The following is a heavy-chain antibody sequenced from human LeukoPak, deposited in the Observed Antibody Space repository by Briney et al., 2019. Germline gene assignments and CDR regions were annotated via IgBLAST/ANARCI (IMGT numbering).Heavy chain of an antibody. J-gene: IGHJ6*03. D-gene: IGHD6-6*01. CDR3: AKEGRDSSSWGRLHYYYMDV. CDR2: ISGSGGST. Sequence: GGSLRLSCAASGFTVSSNYMSWVRQAPGKGLEWVSAISGSGGSTYYADSEKGRFTISRDNSKNTLYLQMNSLRAEDTAVYYCAKEGRDSSSWGRLHYYYMDVWGKGTTVTISS. CDR1: GFTVSSNY. V-gene: IGHV3-23*01.